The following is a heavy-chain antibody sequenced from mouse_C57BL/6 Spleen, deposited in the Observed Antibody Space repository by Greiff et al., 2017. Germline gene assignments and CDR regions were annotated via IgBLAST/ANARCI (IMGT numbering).Heavy chain of an antibody. CDR3: ARSWYVSSFWFAY. J-gene: IGHJ3*01. Sequence: VQLQQSGAELVKPGASVKLSCTASGFNIKDYYMPWVKQRTEQGLEWIGRIDPEDGDTKYAPKFQGKATITADTSSNTAYLQLSSLTSEDTAVYYCARSWYVSSFWFAYWGQGTLVTVSA. D-gene: IGHD1-1*01. V-gene: IGHV14-2*01. CDR1: GFNIKDYY. CDR2: IDPEDGDT.